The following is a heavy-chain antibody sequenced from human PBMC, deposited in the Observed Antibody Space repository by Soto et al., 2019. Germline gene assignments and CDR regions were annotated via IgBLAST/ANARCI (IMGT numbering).Heavy chain of an antibody. D-gene: IGHD6-6*01. V-gene: IGHV3-48*03. J-gene: IGHJ5*01. Sequence: GGSLRLSCAASGFTFSSYEMNWVRQAPGKGLEWVSYISSSGSTIYYADSVKGRFTISRDNAKNSLYLQMNSLRAEDTAVYYCARDYPSSSSGIWFDSWGQGPLVSVSS. CDR1: GFTFSSYE. CDR3: ARDYPSSSSGIWFDS. CDR2: ISSSGSTI.